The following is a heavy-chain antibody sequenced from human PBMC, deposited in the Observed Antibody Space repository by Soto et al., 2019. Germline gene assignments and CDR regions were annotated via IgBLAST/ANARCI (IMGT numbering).Heavy chain of an antibody. Sequence: SLTCALSGGSISRSNWWSWVRQPPGKGLEWIGEIHHSGSTNYKSSLKSRVTISVDKSKNQFSLKLSSVTAADTAVYYCARWLVMAPSFDYWGQGTLVTVSS. CDR3: ARWLVMAPSFDY. CDR1: GGSISRSNW. CDR2: IHHSGST. V-gene: IGHV4-4*02. J-gene: IGHJ4*02. D-gene: IGHD6-19*01.